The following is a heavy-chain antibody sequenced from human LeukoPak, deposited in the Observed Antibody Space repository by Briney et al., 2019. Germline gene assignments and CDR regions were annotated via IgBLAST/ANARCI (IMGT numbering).Heavy chain of an antibody. CDR2: ISSGGRTI. V-gene: IGHV3-48*03. CDR1: GFTFSNYE. Sequence: GGSLRLSCAASGFTFSNYEMNWVRQAPGKGLEWVSYISSGGRTIYYADSVKGRFTISRDNAKNSLYLQMNSLRAEDTALYYCAREVYGSGSYDYWGQGTLVTVSS. D-gene: IGHD3-10*01. J-gene: IGHJ4*02. CDR3: AREVYGSGSYDY.